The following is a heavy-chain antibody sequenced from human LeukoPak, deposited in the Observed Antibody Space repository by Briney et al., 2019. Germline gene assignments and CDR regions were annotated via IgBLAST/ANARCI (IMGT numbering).Heavy chain of an antibody. CDR1: GFTVSTNY. V-gene: IGHV3-53*04. D-gene: IGHD4-17*01. CDR3: ARGMTNPFDY. J-gene: IGHJ4*02. Sequence: GGSLRLSCAASGFTVSTNYMSWVRQAPGKGLEWVSVIYSGGSTYYADSVKGRFTISRHNSENTLYLQMNSLRAEDTAVYYCARGMTNPFDYWGQGTLVAVSS. CDR2: IYSGGST.